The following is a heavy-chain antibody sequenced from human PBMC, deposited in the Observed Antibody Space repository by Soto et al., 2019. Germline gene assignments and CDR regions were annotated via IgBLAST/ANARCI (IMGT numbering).Heavy chain of an antibody. Sequence: ASVKVSCKASGYTFTSYYMHWVRQAPGQGLEWMGIINPSGGSTSYAQKFQGRVTMTRDTSTSTVYMELSSLRSEDTAVYYCARDGSSNAPGRGYYGMDVWGQGTTVTV. V-gene: IGHV1-46*01. CDR3: ARDGSSNAPGRGYYGMDV. D-gene: IGHD4-4*01. CDR1: GYTFTSYY. J-gene: IGHJ6*02. CDR2: INPSGGST.